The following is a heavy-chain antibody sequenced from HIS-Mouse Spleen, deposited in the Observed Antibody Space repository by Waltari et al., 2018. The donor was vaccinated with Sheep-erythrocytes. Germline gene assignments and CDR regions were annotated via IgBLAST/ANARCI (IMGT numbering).Heavy chain of an antibody. Sequence: QVQLVESGGGVVQPGRSLRLSCAASGFTFSSYGMHWVRQAPGEGLGWVAVISYDGSNKYYADSVKGRFTISRDNSKNTLYLQMNSLRAEDTAVYYCAKDRRGFWDYWGQGTLVTVSS. CDR2: ISYDGSNK. V-gene: IGHV3-30*18. D-gene: IGHD3-10*01. CDR1: GFTFSSYG. CDR3: AKDRRGFWDY. J-gene: IGHJ4*02.